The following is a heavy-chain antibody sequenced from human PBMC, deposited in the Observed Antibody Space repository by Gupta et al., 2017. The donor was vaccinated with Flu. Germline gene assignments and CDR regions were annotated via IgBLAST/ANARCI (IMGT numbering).Heavy chain of an antibody. D-gene: IGHD2-21*02. Sequence: QVQLQQWGAGLLKPSETLSLTCAVYGGSFSGYYWSWIRQPPGKGLEWIGEINHSGSTNYNPSLKSRVTISVDTSKNQFSLKLSSVTAADTAVYYCARLSRQPTCGGDCYSYWFDPWGQGTLVTVSS. J-gene: IGHJ5*02. V-gene: IGHV4-34*01. CDR1: GGSFSGYY. CDR2: INHSGST. CDR3: ARLSRQPTCGGDCYSYWFDP.